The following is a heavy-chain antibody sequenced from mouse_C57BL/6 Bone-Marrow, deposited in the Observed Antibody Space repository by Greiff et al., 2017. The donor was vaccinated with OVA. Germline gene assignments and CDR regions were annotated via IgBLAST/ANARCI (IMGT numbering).Heavy chain of an antibody. CDR1: GYTFTSYG. CDR3: ARLVRLGRKASDY. Sequence: QVQLKESGAELARPGASVKLSCKASGYTFTSYGISWVKQRTGQGLEWIGEIYPRSGNTYYNEKFKGKATLTADKSSSTAYMELSSLTSADSAVDVYARLVRLGRKASDYWCRGTTVTVSS. D-gene: IGHD4-1*01. V-gene: IGHV1-81*01. J-gene: IGHJ4*01. CDR2: IYPRSGNT.